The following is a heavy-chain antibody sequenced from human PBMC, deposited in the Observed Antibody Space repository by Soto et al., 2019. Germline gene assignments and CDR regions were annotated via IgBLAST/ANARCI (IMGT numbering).Heavy chain of an antibody. D-gene: IGHD3-10*01. J-gene: IGHJ6*02. Sequence: GGSLRLSCAASGFTFSSYAMHWVRQAPGKGLEWVAVISYDGSNKYYADSVKGRFTISRDNSKNTLYLQMNSLRAEDTAVYYCARALLWFGELLPMDVWGQGTTVTVSS. CDR3: ARALLWFGELLPMDV. V-gene: IGHV3-30-3*01. CDR2: ISYDGSNK. CDR1: GFTFSSYA.